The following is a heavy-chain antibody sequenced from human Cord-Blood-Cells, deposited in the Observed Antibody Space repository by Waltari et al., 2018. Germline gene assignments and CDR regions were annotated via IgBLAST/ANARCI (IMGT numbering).Heavy chain of an antibody. V-gene: IGHV3-7*01. CDR2: IKQDGSEK. Sequence: EVQLVESGGGLVQPGGSMRLPWAASGCTHSSYWMSWVRQAPGKGLEWVANIKQDGSEKYFVDSVKGRFTISRDNAKNSLYLQMNSLRAEDTAVYYCAYYDFWSGYFDYWGQGTLVTVSS. CDR1: GCTHSSYW. D-gene: IGHD3-3*01. J-gene: IGHJ4*02. CDR3: AYYDFWSGYFDY.